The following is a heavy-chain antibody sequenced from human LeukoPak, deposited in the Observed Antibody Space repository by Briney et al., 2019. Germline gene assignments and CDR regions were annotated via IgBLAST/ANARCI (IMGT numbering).Heavy chain of an antibody. CDR2: INWNGGST. CDR1: GFTFGSYA. D-gene: IGHD2-8*01. CDR3: ASGYAGAFDI. Sequence: GGSLRLSCEASGFTFGSYAMTWVRQAPGKGLEWVSGINWNGGSTGYADSVKGRFTISRDNAKNSLYLQMNSLRAEDTALYYCASGYAGAFDIWGQGTMVTVSS. V-gene: IGHV3-20*04. J-gene: IGHJ3*02.